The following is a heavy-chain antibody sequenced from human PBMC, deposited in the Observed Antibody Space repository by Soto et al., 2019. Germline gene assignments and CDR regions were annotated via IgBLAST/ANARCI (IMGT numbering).Heavy chain of an antibody. V-gene: IGHV3-48*02. CDR3: ARAGYDILTGYLYYYGMDV. J-gene: IGHJ6*02. Sequence: GESLKISCAASGFTFSSYSMNWVRQAPGKGLEWVSYISSSSSTIYYADSVKGRFTISRDNAKNSLYLQMNSLRDEDTAVYYCARAGYDILTGYLYYYGMDVWGQGTTVTVSS. CDR1: GFTFSSYS. CDR2: ISSSSSTI. D-gene: IGHD3-9*01.